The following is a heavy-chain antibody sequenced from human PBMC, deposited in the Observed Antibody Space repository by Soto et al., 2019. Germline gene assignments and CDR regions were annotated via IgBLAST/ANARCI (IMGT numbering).Heavy chain of an antibody. CDR1: GFTFSSYS. J-gene: IGHJ5*02. Sequence: GGSLRLSCAASGFTFSSYSMNWVRQAPGKGLEWVSSISSSSSYIYYADSVKGRFTISRDNAKNSLYLQMNSLRAEDTAVYYCARDTFGLDYYDSSGYPKAHNWFDPWGQGTLVTVSS. CDR2: ISSSSSYI. CDR3: ARDTFGLDYYDSSGYPKAHNWFDP. V-gene: IGHV3-21*01. D-gene: IGHD3-22*01.